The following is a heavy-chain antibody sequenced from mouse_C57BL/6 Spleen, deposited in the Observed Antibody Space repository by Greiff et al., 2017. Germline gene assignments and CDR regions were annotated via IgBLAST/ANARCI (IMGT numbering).Heavy chain of an antibody. Sequence: DEQLVESGGGLVKPGGSLKLSCAASGFTFSDYGMHWVRQAPEKGLEWVAYISSGSSTIYYADTVKGRFTISRDNAKNTLFLQMTSLRSEDTAMYYCARRDDYPAMDYWGQGTSVTVSS. CDR2: ISSGSSTI. V-gene: IGHV5-17*01. J-gene: IGHJ4*01. CDR1: GFTFSDYG. CDR3: ARRDDYPAMDY. D-gene: IGHD2-4*01.